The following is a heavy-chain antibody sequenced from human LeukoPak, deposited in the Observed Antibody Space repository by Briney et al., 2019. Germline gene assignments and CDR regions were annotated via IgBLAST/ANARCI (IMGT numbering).Heavy chain of an antibody. V-gene: IGHV4-4*02. CDR1: GGSISSSNW. CDR3: ARVYGGNSVAAFDI. CDR2: IYHSGST. J-gene: IGHJ3*02. D-gene: IGHD4-23*01. Sequence: SETLSLTCAVSGGSISSSNWWSWVRQPPGKGLEWIGEIYHSGSTNYNPSLKSRVTISVDRSKNQFSLKLSSVTAADTAVYYCARVYGGNSVAAFDIWGQGTMVTVSS.